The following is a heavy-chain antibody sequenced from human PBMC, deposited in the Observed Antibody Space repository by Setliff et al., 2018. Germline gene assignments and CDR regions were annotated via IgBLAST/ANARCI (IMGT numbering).Heavy chain of an antibody. V-gene: IGHV1-69*13. D-gene: IGHD3-3*01. CDR1: GGTFSIYT. CDR2: IIPIFGTA. J-gene: IGHJ5*02. Sequence: ASVKASCKASGGTFSIYTISWVRQAPGQGLEWMGGIIPIFGTANYAQKFQGRVTITADESTSTAYMELSSLRSEDTAVYYCARGCRGYYNFWSSSHWATFFAPWGQGTLVTVSS. CDR3: ARGCRGYYNFWSSSHWATFFAP.